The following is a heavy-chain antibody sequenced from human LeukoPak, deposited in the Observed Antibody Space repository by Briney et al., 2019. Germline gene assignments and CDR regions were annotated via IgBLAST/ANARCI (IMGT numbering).Heavy chain of an antibody. CDR2: VSGSGAHT. D-gene: IGHD1-1*01. Sequence: PGGSLRLSCAASGFTFSSYAMTWVRQAPGKGLQWVSAVSGSGAHTYYADSVKGRFTISRDNSKNTLYLQMNSLRAEDTAVYYCARAPGYGAAYYFDYWGQGTLVTVSS. CDR3: ARAPGYGAAYYFDY. J-gene: IGHJ4*02. V-gene: IGHV3-23*01. CDR1: GFTFSSYA.